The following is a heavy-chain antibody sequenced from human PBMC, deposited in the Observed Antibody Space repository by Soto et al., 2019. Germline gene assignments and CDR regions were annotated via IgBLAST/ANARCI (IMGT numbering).Heavy chain of an antibody. CDR3: AKVIVGDSHFDY. J-gene: IGHJ4*02. CDR1: GFTFSSYG. Sequence: QVQLVESGGGVVQPGRSLRLSCAASGFTFSSYGMHWVRQAPGKGLEWVAVISYDGSNKYYADSVKGRFTISRDNSKNTLYLQMNSLRAGDTAVYYCAKVIVGDSHFDYWGQGTLVTVSS. CDR2: ISYDGSNK. D-gene: IGHD4-17*01. V-gene: IGHV3-30*18.